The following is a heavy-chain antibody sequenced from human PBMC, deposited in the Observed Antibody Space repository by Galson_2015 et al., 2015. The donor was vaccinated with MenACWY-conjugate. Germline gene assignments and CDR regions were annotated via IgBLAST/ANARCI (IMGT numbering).Heavy chain of an antibody. J-gene: IGHJ4*02. CDR3: ARRSGYSSYDLFH. CDR1: GYTFTNYA. V-gene: IGHV7-4-1*02. Sequence: SVKVSCKASGYTFTNYAVNWVRQAPGQGPEWMGWINTKTGNPAYAQGFTGRFVFSLDTSVSTAYLQITSLKAEDTALYYCARRSGYSSYDLFHWGQGTLVTVSS. D-gene: IGHD5-12*01. CDR2: INTKTGNP.